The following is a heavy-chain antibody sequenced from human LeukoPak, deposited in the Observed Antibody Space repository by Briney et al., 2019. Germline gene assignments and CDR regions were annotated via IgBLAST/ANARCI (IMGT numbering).Heavy chain of an antibody. CDR1: GGSISSSNW. J-gene: IGHJ4*02. CDR3: ARGSQDSSGYYSNY. V-gene: IGHV4-4*02. CDR2: IYHSGST. D-gene: IGHD3-22*01. Sequence: SGTLSLTCAVSGGSISSSNWWSWVRQPPGKGLEWIGEIYHSGSTNYNPSLKSRVTISVDKSKNQFSLKLSSVTAADTAVYYCARGSQDSSGYYSNYWGREPWSPSPQ.